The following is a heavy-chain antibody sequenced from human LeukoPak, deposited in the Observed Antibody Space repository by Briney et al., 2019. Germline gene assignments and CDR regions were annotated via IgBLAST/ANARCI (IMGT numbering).Heavy chain of an antibody. CDR1: GGSISSYY. CDR2: IYYSGST. Sequence: SETLSLTCTVSGGSISSYYWSWIRQPPGKRLEWIGYIYYSGSTNYNPSLKSRVTISVDTSKSQFSLKLSSATAADTAVYYCTRGSIVGATRGYFDYWGQGTLVTVSS. V-gene: IGHV4-59*08. J-gene: IGHJ4*02. D-gene: IGHD1-26*01. CDR3: TRGSIVGATRGYFDY.